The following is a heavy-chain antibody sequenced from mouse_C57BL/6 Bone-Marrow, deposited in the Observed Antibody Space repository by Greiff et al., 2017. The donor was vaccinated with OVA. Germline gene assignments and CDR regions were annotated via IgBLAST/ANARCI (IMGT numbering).Heavy chain of an antibody. Sequence: EVQLQQSGAELVRPGASVKLSCTASGFNIKDDYMHWVKQRPEQGLEWIGWIDPENGDTEYASKFQGKATITADTSSNTAYLQLSSLTSEDTAVYYCTTWNDGYLYYAMDYWGQGTSVTVSS. V-gene: IGHV14-4*01. CDR2: IDPENGDT. CDR3: TTWNDGYLYYAMDY. D-gene: IGHD2-3*01. CDR1: GFNIKDDY. J-gene: IGHJ4*01.